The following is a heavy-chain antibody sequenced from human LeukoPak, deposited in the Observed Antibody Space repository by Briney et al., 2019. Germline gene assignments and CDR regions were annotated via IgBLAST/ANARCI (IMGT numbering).Heavy chain of an antibody. Sequence: SETLSLTCAVYGGSFSGYYWSWIRQPPGKGLEWIGEINHSGSTNYNPALKSRVTISVDTSKNQFPLKLSSVTAADTAVYYCARGEDIVVVPAASRTKHFDYWGQGTLVTVSS. CDR3: ARGEDIVVVPAASRTKHFDY. CDR2: INHSGST. D-gene: IGHD2-2*01. V-gene: IGHV4-34*01. CDR1: GGSFSGYY. J-gene: IGHJ4*02.